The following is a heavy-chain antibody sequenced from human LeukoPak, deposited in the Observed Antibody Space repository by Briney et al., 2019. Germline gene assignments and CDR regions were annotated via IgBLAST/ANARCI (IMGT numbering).Heavy chain of an antibody. CDR2: ISYDGSNK. J-gene: IGHJ4*02. CDR3: ARGTPIVVVTGGFDY. CDR1: GFTFSSYA. D-gene: IGHD2-21*02. Sequence: GGSLRLSCAASGFTFSSYAMHWVRQAPGKGLEWVAVISYDGSNKYYADSVKGRFTISRDNSKNTLYLQMNSLRAEDTAVYYCARGTPIVVVTGGFDYWGQGTLVTVSS. V-gene: IGHV3-30*04.